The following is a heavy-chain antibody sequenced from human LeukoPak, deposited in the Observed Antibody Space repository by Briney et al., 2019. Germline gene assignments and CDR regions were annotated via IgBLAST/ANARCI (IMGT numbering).Heavy chain of an antibody. Sequence: SETLSLTCTVSGGSISSYYWSWIRQPPGKGLEWIGYIYYSGSTNYNPSLKSRVTISVDTSKKHFSLKLSSVTAADTAVYYCARSTRSPAWYFDLWGRGTLVTVSS. CDR2: IYYSGST. CDR1: GGSISSYY. CDR3: ARSTRSPAWYFDL. V-gene: IGHV4-59*08. J-gene: IGHJ2*01.